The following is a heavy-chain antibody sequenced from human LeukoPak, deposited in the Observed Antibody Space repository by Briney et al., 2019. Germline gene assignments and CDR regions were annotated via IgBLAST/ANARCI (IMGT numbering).Heavy chain of an antibody. V-gene: IGHV3-73*01. D-gene: IGHD3-22*01. CDR3: TRQGEEYYYDSSGYYRPFDY. J-gene: IGHJ4*02. CDR2: IRSKANSYAT. CDR1: GFTFSGSA. Sequence: PGGSLRLSCAASGFTFSGSAMHWVRQASGKGLEWVGRIRSKANSYATAYAASVKGRFTISRDDSENMAYLQMNSLKTEDTAVYYCTRQGEEYYYDSSGYYRPFDYWGQGTLVTVSS.